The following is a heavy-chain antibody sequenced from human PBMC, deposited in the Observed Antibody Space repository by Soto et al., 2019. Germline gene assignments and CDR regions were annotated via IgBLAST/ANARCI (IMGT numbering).Heavy chain of an antibody. D-gene: IGHD4-17*01. CDR2: ISSSSSYI. V-gene: IGHV3-21*01. J-gene: IGHJ4*02. Sequence: EVQLVESGGGLVKPAGSLRLSCAASGFTFSSYSMNWVRQAPGKGLEWVSSISSSSSYIYYADSVKGRFTISRDNAKNSLYLQMNSLRAEDTAVYYCARAYGDYVDFDYWGQGTLVTVSS. CDR1: GFTFSSYS. CDR3: ARAYGDYVDFDY.